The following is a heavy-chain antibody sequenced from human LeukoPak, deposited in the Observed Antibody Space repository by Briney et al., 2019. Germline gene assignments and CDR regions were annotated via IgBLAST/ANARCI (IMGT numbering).Heavy chain of an antibody. J-gene: IGHJ4*02. CDR1: GFTFSSYD. CDR3: ARGFYYDILTGDWFDY. CDR2: IGTAGDT. Sequence: GGSLRLSCAASGFTFSSYDMHWVRQATGKGLEWVSAIGTAGDTYYPGSVKGRFTISRENAKNSLYLQMNSLRAEDTAVYYCARGFYYDILTGDWFDYWGQGTLVTVSS. D-gene: IGHD3-9*01. V-gene: IGHV3-13*01.